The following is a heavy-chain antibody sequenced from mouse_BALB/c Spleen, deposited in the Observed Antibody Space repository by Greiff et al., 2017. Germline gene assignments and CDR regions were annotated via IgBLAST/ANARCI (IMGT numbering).Heavy chain of an antibody. CDR1: GFSLTSYG. CDR2: IWGDGST. CDR3: AKEVRRLYYYAMDY. D-gene: IGHD2-14*01. V-gene: IGHV2-3*01. Sequence: VQRVESGPGLVAPSQSLSITCTASGFSLTSYGVSWVRQPPGKGLEWLGVIWGDGSTNYHSALISRLSISKDNSKSQVFLKLNSLQTDDTATYSCAKEVRRLYYYAMDYWGQGTSVTVSS. J-gene: IGHJ4*01.